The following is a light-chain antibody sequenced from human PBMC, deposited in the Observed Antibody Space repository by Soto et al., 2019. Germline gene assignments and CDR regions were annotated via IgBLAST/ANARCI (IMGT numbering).Light chain of an antibody. J-gene: IGLJ7*01. CDR2: DVN. Sequence: QSALTQPASVSGSPGQSITLSCTGTSSDIGDYDYVSWYQRHPGKAPKLIIYDVNNRPSGVSDRFSCYKSGNTASLTISGLQAEDEADYYCPSYSSGSTHVIFGGGTQLTVL. V-gene: IGLV2-14*03. CDR3: PSYSSGSTHVI. CDR1: SSDIGDYDY.